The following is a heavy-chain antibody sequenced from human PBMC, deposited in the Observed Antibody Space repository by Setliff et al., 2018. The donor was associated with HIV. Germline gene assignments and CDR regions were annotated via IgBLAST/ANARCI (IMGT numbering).Heavy chain of an antibody. Sequence: SETLSLTCTVSGGSFIGSSFQSTWIRQTPGKGLEWIADIAYSGTTMYTNYNPSLESRVIVSEDMSRDQFFLKLTSVTADDTAIYYCARGPPFAYWGQGLLVTVSS. CDR3: ARGPPFAY. V-gene: IGHV4-39*07. J-gene: IGHJ4*02. CDR1: GGSFIGSSFQ. CDR2: IAYSGTTMYT.